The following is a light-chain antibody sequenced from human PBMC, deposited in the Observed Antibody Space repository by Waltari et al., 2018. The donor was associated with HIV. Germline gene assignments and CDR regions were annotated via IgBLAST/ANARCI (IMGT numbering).Light chain of an antibody. CDR3: QSADITNIWV. CDR1: ALPKQN. CDR2: RDN. Sequence: SSDLTQPPSMSLSPGQTARITCSGDALPKQNVYWYQQKPGQAPVLIISRDNERPSGVPDRFSGSRSGTTATATLTISGVQTEDEADYYCQSADITNIWVFGGGTKLTVL. J-gene: IGLJ2*01. V-gene: IGLV3-25*03.